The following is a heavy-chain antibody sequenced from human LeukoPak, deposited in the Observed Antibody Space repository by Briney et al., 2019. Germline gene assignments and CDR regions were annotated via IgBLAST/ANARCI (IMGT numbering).Heavy chain of an antibody. CDR2: IYSGGST. J-gene: IGHJ5*02. V-gene: IGHV3-53*01. CDR1: GFTVSSNY. CDR3: AKTTTRSYYYDTTGSNYFDP. Sequence: GGSLRLSCAASGFTVSSNYMSWVRQAPGKGLEWVSVIYSGGSTYYADSVKGRFTISRDNSKNTLFLQMNTLRAEDTAIYYCAKTTTRSYYYDTTGSNYFDPWGQGTLVTVSS. D-gene: IGHD3-22*01.